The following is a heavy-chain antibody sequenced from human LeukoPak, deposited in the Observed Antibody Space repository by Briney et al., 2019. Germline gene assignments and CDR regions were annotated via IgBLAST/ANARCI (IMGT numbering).Heavy chain of an antibody. CDR3: ARDAAYYYGSGSYYDY. D-gene: IGHD3-10*01. CDR1: GFTFSSYS. Sequence: GGSLRLSCAASGFTFSSYSMNWVRQAPGKGLEWVSSISSSSSYIYYADSVKGRFTISRDNAKNSLYLQMNSLRAEDTAVYYCARDAAYYYGSGSYYDYWGQGTLVTVSS. J-gene: IGHJ4*02. CDR2: ISSSSSYI. V-gene: IGHV3-21*04.